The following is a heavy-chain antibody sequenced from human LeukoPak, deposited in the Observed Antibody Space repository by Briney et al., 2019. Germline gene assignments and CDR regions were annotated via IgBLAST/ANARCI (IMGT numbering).Heavy chain of an antibody. CDR3: VKALYDSGGYYYAY. D-gene: IGHD3-22*01. CDR1: GFTFSSHP. V-gene: IGHV3-64D*06. J-gene: IGHJ4*02. Sequence: GGSLRLSCSGSGFTFSSHPMHWVRQGPGKGLEYVSAISFDGRSTYYADSVKGRFTISRDNFKNTLYLQMSSLRVEDTAVYYCVKALYDSGGYYYAYWGQGTLVTVSS. CDR2: ISFDGRST.